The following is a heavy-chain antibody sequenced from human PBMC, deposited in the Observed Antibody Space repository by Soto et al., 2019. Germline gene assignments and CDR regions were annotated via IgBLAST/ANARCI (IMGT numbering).Heavy chain of an antibody. Sequence: QLQLQESGPGLVKPSETLSLTCSVSGGPISSNSYYWGWIRQPPGKGLEWIGSIYYSGNTYYNPYLTSGVPISVDTSNNQFSLKLSSVTAADSAVYYCARHTSAYAIPNWFDPWGQGTLVTVSS. J-gene: IGHJ5*02. CDR2: IYYSGNT. CDR1: GGPISSNSYY. D-gene: IGHD2-2*02. V-gene: IGHV4-39*01. CDR3: ARHTSAYAIPNWFDP.